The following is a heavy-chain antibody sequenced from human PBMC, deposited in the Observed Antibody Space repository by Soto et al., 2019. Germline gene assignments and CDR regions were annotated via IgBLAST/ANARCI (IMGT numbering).Heavy chain of an antibody. V-gene: IGHV3-23*01. J-gene: IGHJ3*01. D-gene: IGHD6-19*01. CDR1: GFTFSSYA. CDR3: AKGNIAVAGTPSRAFDL. Sequence: EVQLLESGGGLVQPGGSLRLSCAASGFTFSSYAMSWVRQAPGMGLEWVSASSGSGGSTYYAASVKGRFTISRDNSKNTLSRHLTSLRADNPAVYYCAKGNIAVAGTPSRAFDLWGQGTMVTVSS. CDR2: SSGSGGST.